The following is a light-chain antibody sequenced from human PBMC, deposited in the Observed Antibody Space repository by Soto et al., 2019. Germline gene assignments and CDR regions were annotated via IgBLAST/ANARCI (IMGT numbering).Light chain of an antibody. Sequence: QSALTQPASVSGSPGQSITISCTGTSSDVGSYNLVSWYQQHPGKAPKLMIYEVSKRPSGVSNRFSGSKSGNTASLTISGLQAEDEADYYCCSYAGSSTPHVGFGGGTKVTVL. J-gene: IGLJ2*01. CDR2: EVS. CDR3: CSYAGSSTPHVG. CDR1: SSDVGSYNL. V-gene: IGLV2-23*02.